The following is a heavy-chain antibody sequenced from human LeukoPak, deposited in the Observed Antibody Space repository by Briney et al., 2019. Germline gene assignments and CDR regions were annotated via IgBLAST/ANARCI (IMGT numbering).Heavy chain of an antibody. J-gene: IGHJ4*02. D-gene: IGHD6-13*01. CDR3: ARDSGGYSSSFLDY. CDR1: GGTFSSYA. CDR2: IIPIFGTA. Sequence: GSSVKVSCKASGGTFSSYAISWVRQAPGQGLEWMGGIIPIFGTANYAQKFQGRVTITTDESTSTAYMELGSLRSEDTAVYYCARDSGGYSSSFLDYWGQGTLVTVSS. V-gene: IGHV1-69*05.